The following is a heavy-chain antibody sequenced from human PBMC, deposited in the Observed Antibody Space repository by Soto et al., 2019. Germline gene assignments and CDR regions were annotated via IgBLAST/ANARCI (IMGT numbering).Heavy chain of an antibody. D-gene: IGHD3-22*01. Sequence: ASVKVSCMASGYTFTHYHVYWVRQAPGRGLEWLGMINPSGGSTTYAQNLQGRVTMTRDTSTNTVYMELSSLRSEDTAVYYCAREAINSSGYSRYFQHWGPGTLVTVSS. CDR2: INPSGGST. CDR3: AREAINSSGYSRYFQH. J-gene: IGHJ1*01. V-gene: IGHV1-46*01. CDR1: GYTFTHYH.